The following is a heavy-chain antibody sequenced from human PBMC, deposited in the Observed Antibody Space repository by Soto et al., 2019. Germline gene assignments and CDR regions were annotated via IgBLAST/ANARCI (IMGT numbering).Heavy chain of an antibody. CDR3: ARRSSSWYFDY. V-gene: IGHV3-23*01. J-gene: IGHJ4*02. CDR1: GFTFSSYA. CDR2: ISGSDGST. Sequence: EVQLLESGGGLVQPGGSLRLSCAASGFTFSSYAMNWVRQAPGKGLEWVSVISGSDGSTYYADSVKGRFTTSRDNSKNTLNLQMNSRRAEDTAVYYCARRSSSWYFDYWGQGTLVTVSS. D-gene: IGHD6-13*01.